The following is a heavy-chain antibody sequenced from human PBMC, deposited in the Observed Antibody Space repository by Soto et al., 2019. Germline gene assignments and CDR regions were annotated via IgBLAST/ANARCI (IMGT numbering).Heavy chain of an antibody. Sequence: QVQLVQSGAEVKKPGASVKVSCKASGYTFTSYGISWVRQAPGQGLEWMGWISAYNGNTNYAQKLRGRVTMTTDTSTSTGYMELRSLRSDDTAVYYCARGPYCSGGSCYSAGYYYGMDVWGQGTTVTVSS. CDR3: ARGPYCSGGSCYSAGYYYGMDV. CDR1: GYTFTSYG. J-gene: IGHJ6*02. V-gene: IGHV1-18*04. D-gene: IGHD2-15*01. CDR2: ISAYNGNT.